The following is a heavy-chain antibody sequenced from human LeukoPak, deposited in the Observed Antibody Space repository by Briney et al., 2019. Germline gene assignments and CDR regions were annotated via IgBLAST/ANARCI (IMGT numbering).Heavy chain of an antibody. CDR1: GFTFSNYW. V-gene: IGHV3-7*01. CDR3: ARDYVWGSSESDY. D-gene: IGHD7-27*01. J-gene: IGHJ4*02. Sequence: GGSLRLSCAASGFTFSNYWMTWFRQTPGKGLEWVGNIKQDGSEKYYVDSVKGRFTISRDNAKNSLYRQMNRLRVEDTAIYSCARDYVWGSSESDYWGQGTLVTVSS. CDR2: IKQDGSEK.